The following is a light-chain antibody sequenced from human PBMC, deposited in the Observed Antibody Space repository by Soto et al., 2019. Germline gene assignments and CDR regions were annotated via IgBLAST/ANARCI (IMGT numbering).Light chain of an antibody. Sequence: DIPMTQSPSTLSASVGDRVTITCRASQSISSWLAWYQQKPGKAPKLLIYDASRLESGVPSRFSGSGSGTEFTLSISSLQPDDFATYYCQQYNSYEYTFGQGTKLEIK. V-gene: IGKV1-5*01. CDR2: DAS. J-gene: IGKJ2*01. CDR3: QQYNSYEYT. CDR1: QSISSW.